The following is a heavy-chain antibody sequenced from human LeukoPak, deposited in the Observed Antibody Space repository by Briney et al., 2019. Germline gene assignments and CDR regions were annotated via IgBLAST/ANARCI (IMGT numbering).Heavy chain of an antibody. Sequence: GGSLRLSCAASGFTFDDYAMHWVRHAPGKGLEWVSGISWNSGSIGYADSVKGRFTISRDNAKNSLYLQMNSLRAEDTALYYCAKDLHSSGWYGDYYYGMDVWGQGTTVTVSS. D-gene: IGHD6-19*01. CDR3: AKDLHSSGWYGDYYYGMDV. J-gene: IGHJ6*02. CDR1: GFTFDDYA. V-gene: IGHV3-9*01. CDR2: ISWNSGSI.